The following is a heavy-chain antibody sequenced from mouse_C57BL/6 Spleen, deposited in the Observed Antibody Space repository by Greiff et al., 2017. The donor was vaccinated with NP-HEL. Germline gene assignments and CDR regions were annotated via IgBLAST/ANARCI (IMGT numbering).Heavy chain of an antibody. J-gene: IGHJ2*01. CDR3: ARLGGYYPFDY. D-gene: IGHD2-3*01. CDR2: IDPSDSYT. CDR1: GYTFTSYW. Sequence: VQLQQPGAELVMPGASVKLSCKASGYTFTSYWMHWVKQRPGQGLEWIGEIDPSDSYTNYNQKFKGKSTLTVDKSSSTAYMQLSSLTSEDSAVYYCARLGGYYPFDYWGQGTTLTVSS. V-gene: IGHV1-69*01.